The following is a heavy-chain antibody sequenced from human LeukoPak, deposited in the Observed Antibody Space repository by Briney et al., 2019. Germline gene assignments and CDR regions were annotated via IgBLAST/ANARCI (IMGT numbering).Heavy chain of an antibody. CDR3: AKDSGYRSGWS. CDR1: GGSFSGYY. V-gene: IGHV4-34*01. Sequence: SETLSLTCAVYGGSFSGYYWSWIRQPPGKGLEWIGEINHSGSTNYNPSLKSRVTISVDTSKNQFSLKLSSVTAADTAVYYCAKDSGYRSGWSWGQGTLVTVSS. D-gene: IGHD6-19*01. J-gene: IGHJ4*02. CDR2: INHSGST.